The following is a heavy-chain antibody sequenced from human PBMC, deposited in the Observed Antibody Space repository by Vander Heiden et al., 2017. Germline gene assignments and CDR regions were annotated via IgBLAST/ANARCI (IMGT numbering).Heavy chain of an antibody. Sequence: EVQLVQSGGEVKKPGESVKLSCKGSGYSFSNYWIGWVRQVPGKGLEWMGIIYPGDSNPIYGPSFQGQVTISVDKSINTAYLQWSSLKASDTAIYYCGRPFAGSSDNFHYWGQGTLVTVSS. CDR3: GRPFAGSSDNFHY. CDR2: IYPGDSNP. V-gene: IGHV5-51*01. D-gene: IGHD1-1*01. J-gene: IGHJ4*02. CDR1: GYSFSNYW.